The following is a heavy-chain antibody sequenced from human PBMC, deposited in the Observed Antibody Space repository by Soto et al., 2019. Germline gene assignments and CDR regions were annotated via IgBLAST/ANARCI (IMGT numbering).Heavy chain of an antibody. Sequence: SETLSLTCTVSGGSISSYYRSWIRQPPGKGLEWIGYIYYSGSTNYNPSLKSRVTISVDTSKNQFSLKLSSVTAADTAVYYCARGWTYYDSSGYPDYWGQGTLVTVSS. CDR2: IYYSGST. D-gene: IGHD3-22*01. CDR1: GGSISSYY. V-gene: IGHV4-59*01. J-gene: IGHJ4*02. CDR3: ARGWTYYDSSGYPDY.